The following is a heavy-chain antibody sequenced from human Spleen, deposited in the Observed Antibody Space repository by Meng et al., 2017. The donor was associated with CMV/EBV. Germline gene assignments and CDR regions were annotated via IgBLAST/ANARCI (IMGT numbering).Heavy chain of an antibody. J-gene: IGHJ4*02. CDR3: AKDRSIPGTRYY. Sequence: GESLKISCAASGFTFSGYWMNWVRLAPGKGLEWVAIISKDGDEKYYADSVKGRFTISRDNSKNTLYLQMNSLRAEDTAVYYCAKDRSIPGTRYYWGQGTLVTVSS. V-gene: IGHV3-7*03. CDR1: GFTFSGYW. CDR2: ISKDGDEK. D-gene: IGHD1-20*01.